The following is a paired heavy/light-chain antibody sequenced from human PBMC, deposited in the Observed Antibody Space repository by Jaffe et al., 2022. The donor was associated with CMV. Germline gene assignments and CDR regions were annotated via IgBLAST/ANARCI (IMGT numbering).Heavy chain of an antibody. V-gene: IGHV3-21*01. Sequence: EVQLVESGGGLVKPGGSLRLSCAASGFTFSSYSMNWVRQAPGKGLEWVSSISSSSSYIYYADSVKGRFTISRDNAKNSLYLQMNSLRAEDTAVYYCARAPSEPYYDFWSGTPNYYYYYMDVWGKGTTVTVSS. CDR2: ISSSSSYI. J-gene: IGHJ6*03. CDR3: ARAPSEPYYDFWSGTPNYYYYYMDV. CDR1: GFTFSSYS. D-gene: IGHD3-3*01.
Light chain of an antibody. V-gene: IGKV1-39*01. CDR2: AAS. J-gene: IGKJ3*01. CDR3: QQSYSTRGFT. CDR1: QSISSY. Sequence: DIQMTQSPSSLSASVGDRVTITCRASQSISSYLNWYQQKPGKAPKLLIYAASSLQSGVPSRFSGSGSGTDFTLTISSLQPEDFATYYCQQSYSTRGFTFGPGTKVDIK.